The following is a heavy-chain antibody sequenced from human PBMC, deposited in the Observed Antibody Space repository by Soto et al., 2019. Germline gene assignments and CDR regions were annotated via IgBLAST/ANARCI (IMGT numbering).Heavy chain of an antibody. J-gene: IGHJ5*02. CDR1: VFTFSSYS. CDR3: ARDSTRYCSSTSCYTDWFDP. V-gene: IGHV3-21*01. Sequence: EVQLVESGGGLVKPGGSLRLSCAASVFTFSSYSMNWVRQAPGKGLEWVSSISSSSSYIYYADSVKGRFTISRDNAKNSLYLQMNSLRAEDTAVYYCARDSTRYCSSTSCYTDWFDPWGQGTLVTVSS. D-gene: IGHD2-2*02. CDR2: ISSSSSYI.